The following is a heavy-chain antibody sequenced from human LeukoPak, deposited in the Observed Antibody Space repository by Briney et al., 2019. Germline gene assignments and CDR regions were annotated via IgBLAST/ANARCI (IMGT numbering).Heavy chain of an antibody. CDR3: SRESGAFCPFGY. CDR2: ISLTGRX. V-gene: IGHV4/OR15-8*01. Sequence: PSETLSLTCGVSXXSXXSTXXXXXXXQXXXQXLEXIGEISLTGRXXXXXSLNGRVTMSLDESRNQLSLNLTSVTAADTAIYYCSRESGAFCPFGYWGQGTLVIVPP. J-gene: IGHJ4*02. CDR1: XXSXXSTXX. D-gene: IGHD1-26*01.